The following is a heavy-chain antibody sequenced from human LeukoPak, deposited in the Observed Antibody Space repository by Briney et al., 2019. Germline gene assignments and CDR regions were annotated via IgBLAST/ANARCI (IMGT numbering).Heavy chain of an antibody. J-gene: IGHJ2*01. Sequence: SETLSLTCTVSGGSISSYYWSWIRQPPGKGLEWIGRIYTSESTNYNPSLKGRVTMSVDTSKNQLSLKLSSVTAADTAVYYCARGYGAPLYFDLWGRGTLVTVSS. D-gene: IGHD4-17*01. CDR3: ARGYGAPLYFDL. V-gene: IGHV4-4*07. CDR1: GGSISSYY. CDR2: IYTSEST.